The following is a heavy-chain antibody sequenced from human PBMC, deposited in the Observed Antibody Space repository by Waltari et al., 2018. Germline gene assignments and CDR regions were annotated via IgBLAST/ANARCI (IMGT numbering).Heavy chain of an antibody. V-gene: IGHV3-7*01. D-gene: IGHD3-3*01. Sequence: VESGGGLVQPGGSLRLSCAASGFTFTTYWMSWVRQAPGKGRELGANSKTDGREKYYVGAGKGRLTISRDNAKNSLSLQMSTLRVEDTGRYYCARDWSGSGRGINYGGQGTLVTVSS. CDR1: GFTFTTYW. CDR3: ARDWSGSGRGINY. J-gene: IGHJ4*02. CDR2: SKTDGREK.